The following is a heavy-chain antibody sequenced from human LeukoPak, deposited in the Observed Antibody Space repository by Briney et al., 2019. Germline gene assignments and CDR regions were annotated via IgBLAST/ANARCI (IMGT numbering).Heavy chain of an antibody. D-gene: IGHD3-10*01. CDR3: AKDVYHYGSGSYFGWFDP. J-gene: IGHJ5*02. CDR1: GFTFSSYG. Sequence: GGSLRLSCAASGFTFSSYGMHWVRQAPGKGLEWVAFIRYDGSNKYYADSVKGRFTISRDNSKNTLYLQMNSLRAEDTAVYYCAKDVYHYGSGSYFGWFDPWGQGTLVTVSS. V-gene: IGHV3-30*02. CDR2: IRYDGSNK.